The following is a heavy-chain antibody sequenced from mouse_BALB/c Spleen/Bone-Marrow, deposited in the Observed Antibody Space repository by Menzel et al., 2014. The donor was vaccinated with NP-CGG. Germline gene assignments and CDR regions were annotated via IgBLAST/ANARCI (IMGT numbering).Heavy chain of an antibody. CDR1: GFDFSRYW. D-gene: IGHD1-1*01. J-gene: IGHJ2*01. CDR3: ARLLYYGYFDS. Sequence: EVKLLESGGGLVQPGRSLKLSCAASGFDFSRYWMSWVRPAPGKGLEWIGEINPDSSTINYTPSLKDKFIISRDNAKNTLYLQMSKVRSEDTALYYCARLLYYGYFDSWGQGTTLTVSS. V-gene: IGHV4-1*02. CDR2: INPDSSTI.